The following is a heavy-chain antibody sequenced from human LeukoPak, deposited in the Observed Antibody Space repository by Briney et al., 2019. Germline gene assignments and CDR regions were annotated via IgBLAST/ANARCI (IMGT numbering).Heavy chain of an antibody. Sequence: SETLSLTCTVSGGSINSYYWSWIRQPPGKGLEWIGYIYYSGSTNYNPSLKSRVTISVDTSKNQFSLKLSSVTAADTAVYYCARVVGAIDYWGQGTLVTVSS. D-gene: IGHD1-26*01. CDR2: IYYSGST. V-gene: IGHV4-59*01. CDR3: ARVVGAIDY. J-gene: IGHJ4*02. CDR1: GGSINSYY.